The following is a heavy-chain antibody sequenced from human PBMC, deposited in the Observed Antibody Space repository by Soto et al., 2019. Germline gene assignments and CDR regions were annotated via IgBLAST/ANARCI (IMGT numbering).Heavy chain of an antibody. D-gene: IGHD5-12*01. J-gene: IGHJ4*02. CDR3: ARGYSAYVSY. CDR1: GYTFTSYT. CDR2: INAGNGNT. Sequence: ASVKVSCKASGYTFTSYTIHWVRQAPGQSLEWMGWINAGNGNTKYSQNFQDRVTITKDTFASTAYMELSSLRSEDTAVYYCARGYSAYVSYWGQGTLVTVSS. V-gene: IGHV1-3*01.